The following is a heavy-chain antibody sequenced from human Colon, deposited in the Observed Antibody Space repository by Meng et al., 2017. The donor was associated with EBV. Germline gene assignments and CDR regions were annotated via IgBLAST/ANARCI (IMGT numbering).Heavy chain of an antibody. V-gene: IGHV4-4*02. CDR2: IYHSGTT. Sequence: QVHLQESGPGLVKPSGTLSLTCAVSGDSISNNWWSWVRQPPGKGLEWIGEIYHSGTTNYNPSLRSRVTISVDKSKNQFSLQLTSVTAADTAVYYCARNGDYNPGLYWGQGTLVTVSS. D-gene: IGHD4-17*01. CDR1: GDSISNNW. CDR3: ARNGDYNPGLY. J-gene: IGHJ4*02.